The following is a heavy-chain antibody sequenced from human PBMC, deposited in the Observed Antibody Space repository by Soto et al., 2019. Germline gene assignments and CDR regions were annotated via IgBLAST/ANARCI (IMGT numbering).Heavy chain of an antibody. CDR3: AKDGYSYGYYFDY. J-gene: IGHJ4*02. CDR1: GFTFDDYT. D-gene: IGHD5-18*01. V-gene: IGHV3-43*01. CDR2: ISWDGGST. Sequence: GGSLRLSCAASGFTFDDYTMHWVRQAPGKGLEWVSLISWDGGSTYYADSVKGLFTISRDNSKNSLYLQMNSLRTEDTALYYCAKDGYSYGYYFDYWGQGTLVTVSS.